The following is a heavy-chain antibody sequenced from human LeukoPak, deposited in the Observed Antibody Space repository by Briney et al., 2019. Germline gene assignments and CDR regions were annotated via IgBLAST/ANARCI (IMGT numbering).Heavy chain of an antibody. D-gene: IGHD3-3*02. V-gene: IGHV1-69*10. CDR3: AASISSPFDY. CDR1: GGTFSSYA. CDR2: IIPIFGIA. Sequence: SVKVSCKASGGTFSSYAISWVRQAPGQGLGWMGGIIPIFGIANYAQKFQGRVTITADKSTSTAYMELSSLRSEDTAVYYCAASISSPFDYWGQGTLVTVSS. J-gene: IGHJ4*02.